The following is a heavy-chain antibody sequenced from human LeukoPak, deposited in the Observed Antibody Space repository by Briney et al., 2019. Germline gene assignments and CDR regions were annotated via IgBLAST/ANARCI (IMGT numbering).Heavy chain of an antibody. CDR1: GFTFSSYA. CDR2: ISYDGSNK. V-gene: IGHV3-30-3*01. D-gene: IGHD5-12*01. CDR3: ARDRGYSGYGGYFDY. Sequence: PGGSLRLSCAASGFTFSSYAMHWVRQAPGKGLEWVAVISYDGSNKYYADSVKGRFTISRDNSKNTLYLQMNSLRAEDTAVYYCARDRGYSGYGGYFDYWGQGTLVTVSS. J-gene: IGHJ4*02.